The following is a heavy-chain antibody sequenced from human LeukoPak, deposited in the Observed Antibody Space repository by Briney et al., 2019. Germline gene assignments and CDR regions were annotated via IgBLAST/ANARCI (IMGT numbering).Heavy chain of an antibody. Sequence: GGSLRLSCAASGFTFSSSAMSWVRQAPGKGLEWVSNISGSGSGGGTYYADSVKGRFTISRDNSKNTLSLQMNSLRAEDTAVYYCARRAGAYSHPYDYWGQGTLVTVSS. V-gene: IGHV3-23*01. D-gene: IGHD4/OR15-4a*01. CDR2: ISGSGSGGGT. J-gene: IGHJ4*02. CDR1: GFTFSSSA. CDR3: ARRAGAYSHPYDY.